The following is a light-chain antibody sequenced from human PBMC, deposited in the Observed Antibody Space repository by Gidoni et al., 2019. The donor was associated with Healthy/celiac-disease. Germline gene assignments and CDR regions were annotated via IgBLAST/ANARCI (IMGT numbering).Light chain of an antibody. CDR1: SSNIGNNY. Sequence: QSVLTQPPSVSADPGQKVTISCSGSSSNIGNNYVSSYQQLPGTAPKLLIYDNNKRPSGIPDRFSGSKSGTSATLGITGLQTGDEADYYCGTWDSSLSAYVFGTGTKVTVL. CDR2: DNN. J-gene: IGLJ1*01. CDR3: GTWDSSLSAYV. V-gene: IGLV1-51*01.